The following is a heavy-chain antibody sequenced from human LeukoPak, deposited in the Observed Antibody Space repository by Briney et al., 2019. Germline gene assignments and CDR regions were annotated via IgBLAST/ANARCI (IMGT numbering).Heavy chain of an antibody. Sequence: PGESLKISCKCSGYSFTSYWIGWVRQMPGKGLEWMGIIYPGDSDTRYSPSFQGQVTISADKSISTAYLQWSSLKALDPAMYYCARAVVVTADYGAFDIWGQGTMVTVSS. CDR2: IYPGDSDT. D-gene: IGHD2-21*02. J-gene: IGHJ3*02. CDR3: ARAVVVTADYGAFDI. V-gene: IGHV5-51*01. CDR1: GYSFTSYW.